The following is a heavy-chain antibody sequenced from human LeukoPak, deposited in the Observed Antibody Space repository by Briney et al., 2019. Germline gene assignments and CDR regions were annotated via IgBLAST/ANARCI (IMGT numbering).Heavy chain of an antibody. V-gene: IGHV1-8*01. CDR3: ARVRFVCSSTSCYPNYGMDV. CDR2: MNPNSGNT. J-gene: IGHJ6*02. Sequence: ASVMVSCKASGYTFTSYDINWVRQATGQGLEWMGWMNPNSGNTGYAQKFQGRVTMTRNTSISTAYMELSSLRSEDTAVYYCARVRFVCSSTSCYPNYGMDVWGQGTTVTVSS. CDR1: GYTFTSYD. D-gene: IGHD2-2*01.